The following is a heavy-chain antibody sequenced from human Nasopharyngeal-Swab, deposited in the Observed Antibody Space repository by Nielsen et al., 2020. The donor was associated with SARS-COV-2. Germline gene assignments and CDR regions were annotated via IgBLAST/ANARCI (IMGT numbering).Heavy chain of an antibody. CDR3: ARVLSGTDRGYYFDY. V-gene: IGHV4-34*01. D-gene: IGHD3-16*02. Sequence: SETLSLTFAVYCGSFSGYYWGWIPQPPGKGLEWIGEINHSGSTNYNPSLKSRVTISVDTSKNQFSLKLSSVTAADTAVYYCARVLSGTDRGYYFDYWGQGTLVTVSS. J-gene: IGHJ4*02. CDR1: CGSFSGYY. CDR2: INHSGST.